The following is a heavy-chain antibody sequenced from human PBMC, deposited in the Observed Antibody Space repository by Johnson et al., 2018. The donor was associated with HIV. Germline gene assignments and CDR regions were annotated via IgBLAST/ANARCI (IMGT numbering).Heavy chain of an antibody. CDR3: ASPDPNVVVTVGDVKDAFDI. CDR1: GFSFDDYA. D-gene: IGHD2-21*02. Sequence: MQLVESGGRLVQPGRSLRLSCAASGFSFDDYAMHWVRQATGKGLEWVSVIGSADDTNYAGSVKGRFTISRDNAKNSLYLQMNSLRAEDTAVYYCASPDPNVVVTVGDVKDAFDIWGQGTMVTVSS. CDR2: IGSADDT. J-gene: IGHJ3*02. V-gene: IGHV3-13*01.